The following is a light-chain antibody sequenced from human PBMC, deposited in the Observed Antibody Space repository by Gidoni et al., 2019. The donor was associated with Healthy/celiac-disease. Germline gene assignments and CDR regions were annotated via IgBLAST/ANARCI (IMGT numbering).Light chain of an antibody. CDR3: QQYGSSPLT. J-gene: IGKJ1*01. V-gene: IGKV3-20*01. CDR1: QSVSSSY. Sequence: EIVVTQSTGTLSLSPGERATLSCRASQSVSSSYLAWYQQKPGQAPRLLIYGASSRATGLPDRFSGSGSGTDFTLTISRLEPEDFAVYYCQQYGSSPLTFGQGTKVEIK. CDR2: GAS.